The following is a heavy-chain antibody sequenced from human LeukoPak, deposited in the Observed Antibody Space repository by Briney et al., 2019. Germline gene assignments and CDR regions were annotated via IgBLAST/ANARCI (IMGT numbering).Heavy chain of an antibody. CDR2: IIPMFGTA. Sequence: GASVRVSCKASGGAFSSYNIIWLRQAPGQGLEWMGRIIPMFGTANFAQKFQGRVTITADESTSTAYMELSSLRSEDTAVYYCARGTGGYDSVWGNYRPFDYWGQGTLVTVSS. D-gene: IGHD3-16*02. CDR3: ARGTGGYDSVWGNYRPFDY. J-gene: IGHJ4*02. V-gene: IGHV1-69*15. CDR1: GGAFSSYN.